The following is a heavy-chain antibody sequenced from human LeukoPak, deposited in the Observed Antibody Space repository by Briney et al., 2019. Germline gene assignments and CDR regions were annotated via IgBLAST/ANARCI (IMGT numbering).Heavy chain of an antibody. Sequence: GRSLRLSCAASGFTLSSYGMHWVRQAPGKGLEWVALILYDGSNEYYADSVKGRFTISRDNSKNTLYLQMNSLRPEDTAVYYCAKDPSYGSGWGQGTLVTVSS. J-gene: IGHJ4*02. V-gene: IGHV3-30*18. CDR3: AKDPSYGSG. CDR2: ILYDGSNE. D-gene: IGHD3-10*01. CDR1: GFTLSSYG.